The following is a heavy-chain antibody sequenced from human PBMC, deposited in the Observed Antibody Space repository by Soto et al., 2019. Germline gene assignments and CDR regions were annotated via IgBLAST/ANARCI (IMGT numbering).Heavy chain of an antibody. D-gene: IGHD5-12*01. V-gene: IGHV3-33*01. J-gene: IGHJ4*02. CDR1: GFTFSSYG. Sequence: QVQLVESGGGVVQPGGSLRLSCEASGFTFSSYGMHWVRQAPGKGLEWVAVLWFDGSHKFYADSVKGRFTISRDNSKNTLYLQMNSMRVEDTTVYYCARDSGSDFYDFWGQGILVTVSS. CDR3: ARDSGSDFYDF. CDR2: LWFDGSHK.